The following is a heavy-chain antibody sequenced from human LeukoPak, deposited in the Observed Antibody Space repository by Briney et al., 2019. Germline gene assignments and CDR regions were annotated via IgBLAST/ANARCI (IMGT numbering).Heavy chain of an antibody. CDR1: GFIFSGSG. D-gene: IGHD2-21*02. J-gene: IGHJ6*02. CDR3: AKALPPCGGDCYGDPWGMDV. Sequence: GGSLRLSCAASGFIFSGSGMHWVRQAPGKGLEWLAFIQYDGSNKYYADSVKGRFTISRDNSKNTLYLQMNSLRAEDTAVYYCAKALPPCGGDCYGDPWGMDVWGQGTTVTVSS. V-gene: IGHV3-30*02. CDR2: IQYDGSNK.